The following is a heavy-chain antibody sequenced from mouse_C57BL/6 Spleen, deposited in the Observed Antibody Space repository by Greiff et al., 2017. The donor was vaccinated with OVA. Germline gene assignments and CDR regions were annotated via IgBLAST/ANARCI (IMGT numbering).Heavy chain of an antibody. V-gene: IGHV1-72*01. CDR3: ARGGDSRGYYAMDY. CDR1: GYTFTSYW. D-gene: IGHD3-2*01. Sequence: QVQLKQPGAELVKPGASVKLSCKASGYTFTSYWMHWVKQRPGRGLEWIGRIDPNSGGTKYNEKFKSKATLTVDKPSSTAYMQLSSLTSEDSAVYYCARGGDSRGYYAMDYWGQGTSVTVSS. CDR2: IDPNSGGT. J-gene: IGHJ4*01.